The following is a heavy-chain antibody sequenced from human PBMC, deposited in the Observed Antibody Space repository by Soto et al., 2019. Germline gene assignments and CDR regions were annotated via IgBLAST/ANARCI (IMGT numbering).Heavy chain of an antibody. CDR2: ISSSSSYI. CDR1: GFTFSSYS. Sequence: EVQLVASGGGLVKPGGSLRLSCAASGFTFSSYSMNWVRQAPGKGLEWVSSISSSSSYIYYADSVKGRFTISRDNAKNSLYLQMNSLRAEDTAVYYCASFLGVPGDYYYYYVDVWGKGTTVTVSS. CDR3: ASFLGVPGDYYYYYVDV. V-gene: IGHV3-21*01. J-gene: IGHJ6*03. D-gene: IGHD3-10*01.